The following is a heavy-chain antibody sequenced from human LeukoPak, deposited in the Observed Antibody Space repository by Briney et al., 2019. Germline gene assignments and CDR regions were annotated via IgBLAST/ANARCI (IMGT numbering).Heavy chain of an antibody. Sequence: PVKVSCKASGGTFSSYAISWVRQAPGQGLEWMGRIIPILGIANYAQKFQGRVTITADKSTSTAYMELSSLRSEDTAVYYCARGSSAGRRLFDYWGQGTLVTVSS. J-gene: IGHJ4*02. CDR3: ARGSSAGRRLFDY. CDR2: IIPILGIA. V-gene: IGHV1-69*04. D-gene: IGHD6-13*01. CDR1: GGTFSSYA.